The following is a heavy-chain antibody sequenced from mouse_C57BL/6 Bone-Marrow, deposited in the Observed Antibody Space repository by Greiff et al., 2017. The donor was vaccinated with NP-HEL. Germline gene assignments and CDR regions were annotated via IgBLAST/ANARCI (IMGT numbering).Heavy chain of an antibody. Sequence: VKLVESGAELARPGASVKLSCKASGYTFTSYGISWVKQRTGQGLEWIGVIYPRSGNTYYNEKFNGQATLTADKSSSTAYMELRSLTSEDSAVYFCAEFYDGYCWYFDVWGTGTTGTVSA. CDR3: AEFYDGYCWYFDV. J-gene: IGHJ1*03. V-gene: IGHV1-81*01. CDR2: IYPRSGNT. CDR1: GYTFTSYG. D-gene: IGHD2-3*01.